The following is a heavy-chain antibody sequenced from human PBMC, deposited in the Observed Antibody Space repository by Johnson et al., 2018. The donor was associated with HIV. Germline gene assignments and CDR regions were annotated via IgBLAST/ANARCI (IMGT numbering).Heavy chain of an antibody. CDR2: ISFDGSHK. J-gene: IGHJ3*01. CDR1: GFTFSRYA. Sequence: QVQLVESGGGVVQPGRSLRLSCAASGFTFSRYAMHWVRQVPGKGLEWVAVISFDGSHKFYADSVKGRFTISRDESKNTVYLEMTSLRTEDTAVYYCARAAGVNVVVEDFDLWGQGTMVAVSS. CDR3: ARAAGVNVVVEDFDL. V-gene: IGHV3-30*14. D-gene: IGHD2-15*01.